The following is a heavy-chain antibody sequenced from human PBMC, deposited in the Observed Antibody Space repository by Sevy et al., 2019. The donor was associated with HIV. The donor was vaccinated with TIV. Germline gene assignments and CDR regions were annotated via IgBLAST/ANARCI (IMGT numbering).Heavy chain of an antibody. CDR1: GFTVSSNY. CDR3: ARWAHYYDSSGFDY. J-gene: IGHJ4*02. Sequence: GGSLILSCAASGFTVSSNYMSWVRQAPGKGLEWVSVIYSGGSTYYADSVKGRFTISRDNSKNTLYLQMNSLRAEDTAVYDCARWAHYYDSSGFDYWGQGTLVTVSS. CDR2: IYSGGST. V-gene: IGHV3-53*01. D-gene: IGHD3-22*01.